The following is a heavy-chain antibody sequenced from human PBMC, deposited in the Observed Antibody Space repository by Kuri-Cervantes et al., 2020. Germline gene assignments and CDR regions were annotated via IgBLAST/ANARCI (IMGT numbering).Heavy chain of an antibody. CDR3: ARVFRSDPRGSFDP. J-gene: IGHJ5*02. D-gene: IGHD2-15*01. Sequence: ASVKVSCKASGYTFTTYAMHWVRQAPGQRLEWMGWINAGNGNTKYSQKFQGRVTITRDTSASTAYMELSSLRSEDTAVYYCARVFRSDPRGSFDPWGQGTLVTVSS. CDR1: GYTFTTYA. V-gene: IGHV1-3*01. CDR2: INAGNGNT.